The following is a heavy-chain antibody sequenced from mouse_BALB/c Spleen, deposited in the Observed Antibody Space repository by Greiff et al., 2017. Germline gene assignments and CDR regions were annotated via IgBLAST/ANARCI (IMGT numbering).Heavy chain of an antibody. D-gene: IGHD3-1*01. J-gene: IGHJ3*01. CDR1: GYTFTSYW. Sequence: QVQLQQSGAELVKPGASVKLSCKASGYTFTSYWMHWVKQRPGQGLEWIGEINPSNGRTNYNEKFKSKATLTVDKSSSTAYMQLSSLTSEDSTVYYCARVDSGAYWGQGTLVTVSA. CDR2: INPSNGRT. V-gene: IGHV1S81*02. CDR3: ARVDSGAY.